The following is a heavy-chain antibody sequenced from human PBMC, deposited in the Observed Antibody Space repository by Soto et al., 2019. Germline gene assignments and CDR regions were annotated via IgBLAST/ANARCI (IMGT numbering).Heavy chain of an antibody. CDR2: IIPIFGTA. D-gene: IGHD3-3*01. CDR3: ARGGLDRGYELWGGRDV. CDR1: GGTFSSYA. J-gene: IGHJ6*02. Sequence: QVQLVQSGAEVKKPGSSVKVSCKASGGTFSSYAISWVRQAPGQGLEWMGGIIPIFGTANYAQKFQGRVTITADESTSTACMGLSSLRSEDTAVYYCARGGLDRGYELWGGRDVWGQGTTVTVSS. V-gene: IGHV1-69*12.